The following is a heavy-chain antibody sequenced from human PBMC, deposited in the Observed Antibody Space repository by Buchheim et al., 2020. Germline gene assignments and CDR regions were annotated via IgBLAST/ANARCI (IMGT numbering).Heavy chain of an antibody. J-gene: IGHJ4*02. CDR1: GFTISGYA. Sequence: QLLESGGGLEQPGGSLRLSCAASGFTISGYAMTWVRQAPGKGLEWVSTILGSGGRTWYEDSVKGRITISRDNYKNTVYLQMNSLRGEDTATYFCAKGRSDDYSSTFDHWGQGTL. D-gene: IGHD4-11*01. CDR2: ILGSGGRT. V-gene: IGHV3-23*01. CDR3: AKGRSDDYSSTFDH.